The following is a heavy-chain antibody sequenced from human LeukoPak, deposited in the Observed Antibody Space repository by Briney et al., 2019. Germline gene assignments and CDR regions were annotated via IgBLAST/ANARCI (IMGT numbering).Heavy chain of an antibody. J-gene: IGHJ4*02. CDR3: AREDYDILTGYRHYFDY. D-gene: IGHD3-9*01. CDR1: GGSFSGYD. V-gene: IGHV4-34*01. Sequence: PSETLSLTCAVYGGSFSGYDWSWIRQSPGKGLEWIGEINHSGSTNYNPSLKSRFTISVDTSKNQFSLKLSSVTAADTAVYYCAREDYDILTGYRHYFDYWGQGTLVTVSS. CDR2: INHSGST.